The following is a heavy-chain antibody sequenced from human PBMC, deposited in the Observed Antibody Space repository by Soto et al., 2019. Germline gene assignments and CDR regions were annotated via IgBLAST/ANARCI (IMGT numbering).Heavy chain of an antibody. V-gene: IGHV1-2*02. D-gene: IGHD3-3*01. CDR3: ARGGGVGVAGSAAFDM. J-gene: IGHJ3*02. CDR2: INPATGAA. Sequence: QLHLVQSGAVVKKPGASVMVSCSASGYPVTAYYMHWVRQAPGRGLEWMGGINPATGAAKYPQTCKGRVTMPRDTFTSTVALELSGRTSGDTAGFYCARGGGVGVAGSAAFDMWGQGTGVTVSS. CDR1: GYPVTAYY.